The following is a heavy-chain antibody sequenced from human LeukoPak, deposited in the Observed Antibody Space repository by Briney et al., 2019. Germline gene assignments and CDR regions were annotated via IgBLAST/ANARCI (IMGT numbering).Heavy chain of an antibody. CDR1: GGSISSYY. J-gene: IGHJ4*02. V-gene: IGHV4-59*12. D-gene: IGHD2-2*01. CDR3: AWGRQLNFFDL. Sequence: SETLSLTCTVSGGSISSYYWSWIRQPPGKGLEWIGYIYYSGSTNYNPSLKSRVTISVDTSKNQLSLRLNSVTAADTAVYYCAWGRQLNFFDLWGQGTLVTVSS. CDR2: IYYSGST.